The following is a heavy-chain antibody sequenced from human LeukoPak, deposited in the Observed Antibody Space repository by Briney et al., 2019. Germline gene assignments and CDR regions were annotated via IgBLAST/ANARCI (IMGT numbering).Heavy chain of an antibody. Sequence: GGSLRLSCAASGFTFSSYSMNWVRQAPGKGLEWVSYISGSSGTTYYADSVKGRFIISRDNAKNSLYLQMNSLRAEDTGVYYCARDLYGDYAPDYWGQGTLATVSS. D-gene: IGHD4-17*01. CDR1: GFTFSSYS. J-gene: IGHJ4*02. CDR3: ARDLYGDYAPDY. V-gene: IGHV3-48*01. CDR2: ISGSSGTT.